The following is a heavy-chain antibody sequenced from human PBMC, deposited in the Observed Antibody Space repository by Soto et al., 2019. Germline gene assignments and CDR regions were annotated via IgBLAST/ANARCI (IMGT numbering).Heavy chain of an antibody. V-gene: IGHV3-23*01. CDR1: GFTFRNNV. CDR3: AKNGLDNSPSAIDS. J-gene: IGHJ4*02. D-gene: IGHD2-8*01. Sequence: PGGSLRLSCAASGFTFRNNVLSWVRQAPGKGLDWVSGITGSGRDTYYADSVKGRFTISRDNSKNMVFLQTNSLRAEDTALYYCAKNGLDNSPSAIDSWGPGTLVTVSS. CDR2: ITGSGRDT.